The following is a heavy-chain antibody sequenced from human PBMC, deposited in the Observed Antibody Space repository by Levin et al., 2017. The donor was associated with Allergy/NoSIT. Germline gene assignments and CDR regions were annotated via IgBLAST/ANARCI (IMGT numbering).Heavy chain of an antibody. Sequence: GESLKISCAASGFTFSNYRMDWVRQAPGKGLEWVSSISHSRDYIYYADSVKGRFTTSRDNAKNSVFLQLNSLRAEDTAVYYCVRKEDWFNYWGQGTLVTVSS. D-gene: IGHD2-15*01. V-gene: IGHV3-21*01. CDR3: VRKEDWFNY. CDR2: ISHSRDYI. CDR1: GFTFSNYR. J-gene: IGHJ4*02.